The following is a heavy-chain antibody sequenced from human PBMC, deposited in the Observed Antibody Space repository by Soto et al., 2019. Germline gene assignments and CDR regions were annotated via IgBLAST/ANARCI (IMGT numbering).Heavy chain of an antibody. CDR2: IDPSDSYT. Sequence: GESVKISCXGSGYSFTSYWITWVRQMPGKGLEWMGRIDPSDSYTNYSPSFQGHVTISADKSINTAYLQWSSLKASDTAMYYCPRPHSSHRSYLNWGLGVWGQGTTVTVSS. CDR1: GYSFTSYW. D-gene: IGHD1-26*01. CDR3: PRPHSSHRSYLNWGLGV. J-gene: IGHJ6*02. V-gene: IGHV5-10-1*01.